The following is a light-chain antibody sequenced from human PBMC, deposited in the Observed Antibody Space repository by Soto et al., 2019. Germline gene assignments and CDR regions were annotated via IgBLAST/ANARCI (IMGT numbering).Light chain of an antibody. CDR1: QSISSW. CDR3: QQYDSGLGT. Sequence: DIQMTQSPSTLSASVGDRVTITCRASQSISSWLAWYQQKPGKAPKLLIYDASSLESGVPPRFSGSGSGTEFTLTISSLQPDDFATYYCQQYDSGLGTFGPGTKVDIK. J-gene: IGKJ1*01. V-gene: IGKV1-5*01. CDR2: DAS.